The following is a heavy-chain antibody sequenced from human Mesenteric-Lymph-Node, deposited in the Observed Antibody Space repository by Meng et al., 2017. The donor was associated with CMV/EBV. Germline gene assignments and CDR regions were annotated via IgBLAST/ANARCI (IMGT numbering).Heavy chain of an antibody. D-gene: IGHD4-17*01. CDR2: INHSGST. Sequence: SETLSLTCAVYGGSSSGYYWSWIRQPPGKGLEWIGEINHSGSTNYNPSLKRRVTISVDTSKNQFSLKLSSVTAADTAVYYCARRPPAYDDYVFDYWGQGTLVTVSS. CDR1: GGSSSGYY. CDR3: ARRPPAYDDYVFDY. J-gene: IGHJ4*02. V-gene: IGHV4-34*01.